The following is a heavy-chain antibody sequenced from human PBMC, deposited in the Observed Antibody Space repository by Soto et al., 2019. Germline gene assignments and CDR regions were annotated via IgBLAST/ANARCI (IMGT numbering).Heavy chain of an antibody. D-gene: IGHD3-10*01. CDR1: GGSFSGYY. Sequence: SETLSLTCAVYGGSFSGYYWSWIRQPPGKGLEWIGEINHSGSTNYNPSLKSRVTISVDTSKNQFSLKLRSVTAADTAVYYCARGKYYYGSGSYYNPGSGYYSYYMDCWGKGTMVTVSS. CDR2: INHSGST. CDR3: ARGKYYYGSGSYYNPGSGYYSYYMDC. J-gene: IGHJ6*03. V-gene: IGHV4-34*01.